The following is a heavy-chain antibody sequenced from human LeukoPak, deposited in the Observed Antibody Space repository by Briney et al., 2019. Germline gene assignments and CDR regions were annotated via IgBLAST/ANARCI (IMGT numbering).Heavy chain of an antibody. Sequence: RVNSDGSSTSYADSVKGRFTISRDNAKNTLYLQINSLRAEDTAVYYCARGGRSGNSTAFDIWGQGTMVTVSS. V-gene: IGHV3-74*01. CDR2: VNSDGSST. J-gene: IGHJ3*02. D-gene: IGHD4-23*01. CDR3: ARGGRSGNSTAFDI.